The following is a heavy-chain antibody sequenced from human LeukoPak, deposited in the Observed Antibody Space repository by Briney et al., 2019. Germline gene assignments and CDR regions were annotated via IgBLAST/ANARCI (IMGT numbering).Heavy chain of an antibody. Sequence: GESLKISCKGSGYSFTSYWIGWVRQMPGKGLEWMGIIYPGDSDTRYSPSFQGQVTISADKSISTAYLQWSSLKASDTAMYYCARHFTMVRGTSGMDVWGQGTTVTVSS. V-gene: IGHV5-51*01. CDR3: ARHFTMVRGTSGMDV. J-gene: IGHJ6*02. CDR1: GYSFTSYW. CDR2: IYPGDSDT. D-gene: IGHD3-10*01.